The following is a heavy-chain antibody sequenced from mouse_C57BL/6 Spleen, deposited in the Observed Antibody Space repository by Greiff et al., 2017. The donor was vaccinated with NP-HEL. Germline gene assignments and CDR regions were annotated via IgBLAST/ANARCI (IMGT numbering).Heavy chain of an antibody. J-gene: IGHJ4*01. CDR2: IYPGDGDT. CDR1: GYAFSSYW. CDR3: ALITAYYYAMDY. Sequence: QVQLKQSGAELVKPGASVKISCKASGYAFSSYWMNWVKQRPGKGLEWIGQIYPGDGDTNYNGKFKGKATLTADKSSSTAYMQLSSLTSEDSAVYFCALITAYYYAMDYWGQGTSVTVSS. D-gene: IGHD1-1*01. V-gene: IGHV1-80*01.